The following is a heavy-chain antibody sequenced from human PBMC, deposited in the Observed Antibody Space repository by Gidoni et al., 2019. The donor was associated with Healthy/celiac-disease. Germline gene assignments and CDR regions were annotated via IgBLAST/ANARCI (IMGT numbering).Heavy chain of an antibody. J-gene: IGHJ4*02. D-gene: IGHD5-12*01. V-gene: IGHV3-64*01. CDR3: ARDLDGYSGYAFDY. Sequence: EVQLVESGGGLVQPGGSLRLSCAASGFTFSSYAMHWVRQAPGKGLEYVSAISSNGGSTYYANSVKGRFTSSRDNSKNTLYLQMGSLRAEDMAVYYCARDLDGYSGYAFDYWGQGTLVTVSS. CDR2: ISSNGGST. CDR1: GFTFSSYA.